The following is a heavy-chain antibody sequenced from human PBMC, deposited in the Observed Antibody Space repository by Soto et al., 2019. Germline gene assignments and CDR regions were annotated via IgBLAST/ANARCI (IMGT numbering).Heavy chain of an antibody. CDR3: VIPNNRYPKSGYDEELDY. V-gene: IGHV1-69*13. CDR2: IIPIFGTA. J-gene: IGHJ4*02. Sequence: GASVKVSCKASGGTFSSYAISWVRQTPGQGLEWMGGIIPIFGTANYAQKFQGRVTITADESTSTAYMELSSLRSEDTAVYYCVIPNNRYPKSGYDEELDYWGQGTLVTVSS. D-gene: IGHD5-12*01. CDR1: GGTFSSYA.